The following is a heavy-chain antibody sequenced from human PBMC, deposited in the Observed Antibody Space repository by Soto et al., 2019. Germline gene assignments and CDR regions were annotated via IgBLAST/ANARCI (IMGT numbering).Heavy chain of an antibody. CDR3: ARRVTRPERFDY. V-gene: IGHV4-39*01. CDR1: GGSISRTTDY. D-gene: IGHD4-4*01. Sequence: QLQLQESGPGLVKPSETLSLTCIVSGGSISRTTDYWGWIRQPPGKGREWIGNIYYSGNTYYSPSLQSRVTISVDTSKNQFSLKLTSATAADTAVYYCARRVTRPERFDYWGQGALVTVSS. CDR2: IYYSGNT. J-gene: IGHJ4*02.